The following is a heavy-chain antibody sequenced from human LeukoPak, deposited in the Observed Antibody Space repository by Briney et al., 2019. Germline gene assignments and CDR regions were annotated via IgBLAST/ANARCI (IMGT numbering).Heavy chain of an antibody. Sequence: GGSLRLSCAASEFTFSSYSMNWVRQAPGKGLEWVSYISSSSGTIYYADSVKGRFTISRDNAKNSLYLQMNSLRDEDTAVYYCARDWPTIAAAGTIPEYFQHWGQGTLVTVSS. J-gene: IGHJ1*01. CDR1: EFTFSSYS. CDR2: ISSSSGTI. D-gene: IGHD6-13*01. CDR3: ARDWPTIAAAGTIPEYFQH. V-gene: IGHV3-48*02.